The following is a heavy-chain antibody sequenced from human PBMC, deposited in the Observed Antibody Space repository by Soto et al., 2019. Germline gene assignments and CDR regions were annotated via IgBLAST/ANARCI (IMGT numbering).Heavy chain of an antibody. CDR3: ARDGLAVAGGLDY. D-gene: IGHD6-19*01. Sequence: RRLSCAASGFTFSSYSMNWVRQAPGKGLEWVSSISSSSSYIYCADSVKGRFTISRDNAKNSLYLQMNSLRAEDTAVYYCARDGLAVAGGLDYWGQGTLVTVSS. CDR1: GFTFSSYS. CDR2: ISSSSSYI. V-gene: IGHV3-21*01. J-gene: IGHJ4*02.